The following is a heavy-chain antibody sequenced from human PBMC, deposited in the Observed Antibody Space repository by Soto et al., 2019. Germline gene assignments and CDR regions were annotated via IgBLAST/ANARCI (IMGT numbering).Heavy chain of an antibody. CDR1: GGIFSSYP. V-gene: IGHV1-69*01. CDR2: IIPAFKTA. D-gene: IGHD2-2*01. J-gene: IGHJ6*02. CDR3: ARTEDSSARVYGFYGLDV. Sequence: QVQLVQSGAEVKKPGSSVKVSCKATGGIFSSYPITWVRQAPGQGLEWLGGIIPAFKTATYAQKFQGRITIFADESTSTAYVELRLLRSEDTAVYSCARTEDSSARVYGFYGLDVWGPGTTVTVSS.